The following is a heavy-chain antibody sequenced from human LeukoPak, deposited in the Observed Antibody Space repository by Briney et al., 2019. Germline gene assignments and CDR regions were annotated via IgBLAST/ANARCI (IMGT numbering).Heavy chain of an antibody. CDR1: GGSISSYY. D-gene: IGHD3-22*01. CDR2: IYTSGST. Sequence: SETLSLTCTVSGGSISSYYWSWIRQPAGKGLEWVGRIYTSGSTNYNPSLKSRVTMSVDTSKNQFSLKLSSVTAADTAVYYCARDNPYYYDSSGYFGDYWGQGTLVTVSS. J-gene: IGHJ4*02. V-gene: IGHV4-4*07. CDR3: ARDNPYYYDSSGYFGDY.